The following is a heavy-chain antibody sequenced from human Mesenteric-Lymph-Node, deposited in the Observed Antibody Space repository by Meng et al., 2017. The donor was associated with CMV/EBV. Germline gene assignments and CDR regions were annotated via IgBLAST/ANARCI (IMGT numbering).Heavy chain of an antibody. V-gene: IGHV4-4*07. CDR2: IYTSGST. CDR1: GGSISSYY. Sequence: GSLRLSCTVSGGSISSYYWSWIRQPAGKGLEWIGRIYTSGSTNYNPSLKSRVTISIDTSKNQFSLNLSSVTAADTAVYYCARDYNLYYFDYWGQGALVTVSS. J-gene: IGHJ4*02. CDR3: ARDYNLYYFDY. D-gene: IGHD1-1*01.